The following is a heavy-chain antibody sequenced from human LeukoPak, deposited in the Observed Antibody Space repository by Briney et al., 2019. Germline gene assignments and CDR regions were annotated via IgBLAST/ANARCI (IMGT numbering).Heavy chain of an antibody. CDR1: GFAFRNYY. CDR2: ISNSGTII. V-gene: IGHV3-11*01. Sequence: GGSLRLSCAASGFAFRNYYMDWIRQAPGKGLEWVAYISNSGTIIYYAESVKGRFTISRDNAKNSLYLQMNSLRAEDTALYYCARDLAMAGRDLDYWGQGTLVTVSS. CDR3: ARDLAMAGRDLDY. J-gene: IGHJ4*02. D-gene: IGHD6-19*01.